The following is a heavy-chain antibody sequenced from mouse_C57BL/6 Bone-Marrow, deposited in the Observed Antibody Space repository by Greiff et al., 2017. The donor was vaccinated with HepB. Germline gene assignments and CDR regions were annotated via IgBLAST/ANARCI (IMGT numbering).Heavy chain of an antibody. V-gene: IGHV1-80*01. CDR2: IYPGDGDT. J-gene: IGHJ1*03. D-gene: IGHD6-2*01. CDR1: GYAFSSYW. Sequence: QVQLQQSGAELVKPGASVKISCKASGYAFSSYWMNWVKQRPGKGLEWIGQIYPGDGDTNYNGKFKGKATLTADKSSSTAYMQLSSLTSEDSAVYFCARERRSLYWDFDVWGTGTTVTVSS. CDR3: ARERRSLYWDFDV.